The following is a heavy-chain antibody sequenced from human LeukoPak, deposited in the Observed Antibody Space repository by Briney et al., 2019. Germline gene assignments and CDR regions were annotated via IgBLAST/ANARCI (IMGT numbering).Heavy chain of an antibody. V-gene: IGHV4-59*01. CDR2: IYYSGST. CDR3: ARVTVTTSSWFDP. CDR1: GGSISSYY. Sequence: PSETLSLTCTVSGGSISSYYWSWIRQPPGKGLEWIGYIYYSGSTNYNPSLKSRVTISVDTSKNQFSLKLSSVTAADTAVYYCARVTVTTSSWFDPWGQGTLVTVSS. J-gene: IGHJ5*02. D-gene: IGHD4-17*01.